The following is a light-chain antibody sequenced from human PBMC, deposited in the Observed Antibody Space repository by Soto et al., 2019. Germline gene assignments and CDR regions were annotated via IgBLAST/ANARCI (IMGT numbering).Light chain of an antibody. CDR1: NIGSES. V-gene: IGLV3-21*04. CDR2: YDS. CDR3: QVWDSSSDHPGV. Sequence: SYELTQPPSVSVAPGKTARITCGGNNIGSESVHWYQQKPGQAPVLVIYYDSDRPSGIPERFSGSNSGNTATLTISRVEAVDEADYYCQVWDSSSDHPGVFGGGTKLTVL. J-gene: IGLJ3*02.